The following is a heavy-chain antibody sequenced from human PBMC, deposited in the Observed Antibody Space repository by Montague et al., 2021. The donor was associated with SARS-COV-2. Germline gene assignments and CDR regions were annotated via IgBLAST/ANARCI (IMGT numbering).Heavy chain of an antibody. V-gene: IGHV4-34*01. Sequence: SETLSLTCAVYGGSFSGYYWSWIRQPPGKGLEWIGEINHSGSTKYNPSLKSRVTISVDTSKNQFSLKLSSVTVADTAVDYCARGTERVFTYDYDSSGYASDYWGQGTLVTVSS. D-gene: IGHD3-22*01. J-gene: IGHJ4*02. CDR2: INHSGST. CDR3: ARGTERVFTYDYDSSGYASDY. CDR1: GGSFSGYY.